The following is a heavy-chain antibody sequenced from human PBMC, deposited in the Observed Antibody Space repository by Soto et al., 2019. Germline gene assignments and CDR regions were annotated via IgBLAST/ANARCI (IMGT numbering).Heavy chain of an antibody. V-gene: IGHV4-30-2*01. CDR1: GGSISSGGYS. Sequence: SETLSLTCAVSGGSISSGGYSWSWIRQPPGKGLEWIGYIYHSGSTYYNPSLKSRVTISVDRSKNQFSLKLSSVTAADTAVYYCARAPGYCSGGSCYYYYYGMDVWGQGITVTVSS. CDR3: ARAPGYCSGGSCYYYYYGMDV. CDR2: IYHSGST. D-gene: IGHD2-15*01. J-gene: IGHJ6*02.